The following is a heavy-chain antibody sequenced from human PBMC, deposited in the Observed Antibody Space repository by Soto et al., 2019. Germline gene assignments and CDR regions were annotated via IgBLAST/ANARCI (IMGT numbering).Heavy chain of an antibody. V-gene: IGHV1-69*12. CDR2: IIPIFGTA. CDR3: VHRKPGIAAPDYYGMDV. CDR1: GGTFSSYA. J-gene: IGHJ6*02. Sequence: QVQLVQSGAEVKKPGSSVKVSCKASGGTFSSYAISWVRQAPGQGLEWMGGIIPIFGTANYAQKFQGRVTITADESTSTDYMELSSLRSEDTAVYYCVHRKPGIAAPDYYGMDVWGQGTTVTVSS. D-gene: IGHD6-6*01.